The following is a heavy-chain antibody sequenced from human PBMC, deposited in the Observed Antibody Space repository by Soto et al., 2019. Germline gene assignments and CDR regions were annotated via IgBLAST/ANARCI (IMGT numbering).Heavy chain of an antibody. CDR2: MYYSGST. J-gene: IGHJ5*02. D-gene: IGHD1-7*01. CDR1: GGSISSTSHY. Sequence: SETLSLTCTVSGGSISSTSHYWTWIRQPPGKGLEWIGSMYYSGSTYYDPSLKSRVTISVDTSKNQFSLKLSSVTAADTAMYYCARHSKNWNSNWLDPWGQGSLVTVS. CDR3: ARHSKNWNSNWLDP. V-gene: IGHV4-39*01.